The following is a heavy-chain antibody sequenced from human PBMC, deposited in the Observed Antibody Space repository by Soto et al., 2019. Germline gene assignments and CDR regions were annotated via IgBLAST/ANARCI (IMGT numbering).Heavy chain of an antibody. CDR1: GGSISSGGYY. J-gene: IGHJ3*02. V-gene: IGHV4-31*03. CDR2: IYYSGST. CDR3: ARGHFITMVRADAFDI. Sequence: ASETLSLTCTVSGGSISSGGYYWSWIRQHPGKGLEWIGYIYYSGSTYYNPSLKSRVTISVDTSKNQFSLKLSSVTAADTAVYYCARGHFITMVRADAFDIWGQGTMVTVSS. D-gene: IGHD3-10*01.